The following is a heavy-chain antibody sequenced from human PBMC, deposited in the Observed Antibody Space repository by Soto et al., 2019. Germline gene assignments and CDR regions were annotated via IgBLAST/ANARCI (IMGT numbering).Heavy chain of an antibody. CDR3: ARGRLERNYYYYYGMDV. CDR2: INHSGST. V-gene: IGHV4-34*01. D-gene: IGHD1-1*01. Sequence: PSETLSLTCAVYGGSFSGYYWSWIRQPPGKGLEWIGEINHSGSTNYNPSLKSRVSISVDTSKNQFSLKLSSVTAADTAVYYCARGRLERNYYYYYGMDVWGQGTTVNVSS. CDR1: GGSFSGYY. J-gene: IGHJ6*02.